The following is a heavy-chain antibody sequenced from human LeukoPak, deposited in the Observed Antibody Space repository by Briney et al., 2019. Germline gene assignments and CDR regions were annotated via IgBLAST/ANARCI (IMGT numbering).Heavy chain of an antibody. D-gene: IGHD5-24*01. Sequence: GGSLRLSCTASGFSFSDYYMTWIRQAPWKGLEWISYISSSGSSIYYADSVKGRFTISRDNAKNSLYLQMNSLRAEDTAVYYCARARDGYNSGPFDIWGQGTMVTVSS. CDR1: GFSFSDYY. CDR2: ISSSGSSI. J-gene: IGHJ3*02. V-gene: IGHV3-11*04. CDR3: ARARDGYNSGPFDI.